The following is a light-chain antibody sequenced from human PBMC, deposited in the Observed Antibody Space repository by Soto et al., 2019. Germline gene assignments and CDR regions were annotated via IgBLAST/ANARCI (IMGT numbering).Light chain of an antibody. V-gene: IGKV1-5*03. J-gene: IGKJ1*01. CDR1: QSITDW. Sequence: DIQMTQSPSTLSASVGDRVTITCRASQSITDWLAWYQQKPGKAPKFLIYKASNLEGGVPSRFSGSGSGTEFTLTISSVQPDDFASFYCQYWHNYSWTFGQATKVEIK. CDR3: QYWHNYSWT. CDR2: KAS.